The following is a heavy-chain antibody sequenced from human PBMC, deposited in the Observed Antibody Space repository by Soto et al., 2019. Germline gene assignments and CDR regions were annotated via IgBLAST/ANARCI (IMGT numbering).Heavy chain of an antibody. CDR1: GYTFTSYD. Sequence: GASVKVSCKASGYTFTSYDINWVRQAPGQRLEWMGWINAGNGNTKYSQKFQGRVTITRDTSASTAYMELSSLRSEDTAVYYCARDRAVGATQAFDYWGQGTLVTVSS. D-gene: IGHD1-26*01. V-gene: IGHV1-3*01. CDR2: INAGNGNT. CDR3: ARDRAVGATQAFDY. J-gene: IGHJ4*02.